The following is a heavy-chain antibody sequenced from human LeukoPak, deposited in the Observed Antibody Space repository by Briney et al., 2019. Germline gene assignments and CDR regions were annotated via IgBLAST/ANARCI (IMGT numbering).Heavy chain of an antibody. CDR3: AKGGASVTRYVDY. Sequence: GRSLRLSCAASGFTFSSYSMQWVRQTPGKGLEWVGIMSNSGENTFYGEAVKGRFTISRDSSQNTLYLQMNSLRPEDTAVYYCAKGGASVTRYVDYWGQGTLVTVSS. J-gene: IGHJ4*02. D-gene: IGHD4-17*01. V-gene: IGHV3-30*18. CDR1: GFTFSSYS. CDR2: MSNSGENT.